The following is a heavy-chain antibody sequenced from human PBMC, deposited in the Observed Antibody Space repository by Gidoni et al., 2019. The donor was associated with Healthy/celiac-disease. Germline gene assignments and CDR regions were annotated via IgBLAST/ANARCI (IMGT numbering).Heavy chain of an antibody. V-gene: IGHV1-24*01. Sequence: QVQLVQSGAEVKKPGASVKVSCKVSGYTLTELSMHWVRQAPGKGLEWMGGFDPEDGETIYAQKFQGRVTMTEDTSTDTAYMELSSLRSEDTAVYYCATGPGGSGWLPRQYYYYGMDVWGQGTTVTVSS. J-gene: IGHJ6*02. CDR3: ATGPGGSGWLPRQYYYYGMDV. CDR1: GYTLTELS. CDR2: FDPEDGET. D-gene: IGHD6-19*01.